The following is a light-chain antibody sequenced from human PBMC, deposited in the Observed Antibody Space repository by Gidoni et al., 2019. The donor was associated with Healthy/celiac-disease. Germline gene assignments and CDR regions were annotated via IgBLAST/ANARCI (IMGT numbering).Light chain of an antibody. CDR2: GAS. J-gene: IGKJ3*01. V-gene: IGKV3-20*01. Sequence: EIVLTQSPGTLSLSPGESATLSCRASQSVSSSYLAWYQQRPGQAPRLLIYGASSRATGIPDRFSGSGSGTDFTLTISRLEPEDFAVYYCQQYGSSPGFTFXPXTKVDIK. CDR3: QQYGSSPGFT. CDR1: QSVSSSY.